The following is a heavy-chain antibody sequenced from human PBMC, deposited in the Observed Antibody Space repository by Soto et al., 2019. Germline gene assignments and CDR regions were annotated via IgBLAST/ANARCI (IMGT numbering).Heavy chain of an antibody. CDR2: ITSSGSTI. CDR3: ARGSGTVAY. J-gene: IGHJ4*02. V-gene: IGHV3-11*01. Sequence: QVQLVESGGGLVKPGGSLRLSCAVSGFIFSDYDMNWVRQAPGKGLEWVSYITSSGSTIHYADSVKGRFTVSRDNGKNSLYLQMHSLRAEDTAVYYCARGSGTVAYWGQGTLVTVFS. D-gene: IGHD1-7*01. CDR1: GFIFSDYD.